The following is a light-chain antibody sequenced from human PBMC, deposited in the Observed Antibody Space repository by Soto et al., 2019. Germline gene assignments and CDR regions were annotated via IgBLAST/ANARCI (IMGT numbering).Light chain of an antibody. V-gene: IGKV1-5*03. CDR3: QQYNSYSPIT. CDR2: KAS. J-gene: IGKJ5*01. CDR1: QSISSW. Sequence: DIPMTQSPSTLSASVGDSVTITCRASQSISSWLAWYQQKPGKAPNLLIYKASSLKSGGPSRFSGSASGTEFSLTISGLQPDDFATYYCQQYNSYSPITFGQGTRLEIK.